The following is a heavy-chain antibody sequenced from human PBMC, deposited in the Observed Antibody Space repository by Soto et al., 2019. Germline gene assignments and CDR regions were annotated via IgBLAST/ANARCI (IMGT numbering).Heavy chain of an antibody. V-gene: IGHV1-24*01. Sequence: ASVKVSCKASGYTFTRSGISWVRQAPGKGLERMGGFDPEIGETVSAQKFQGRVTMTEDTSTDTAYMELRSLRSEDTAVYYCAAMFLDYYDDNGYPISGFDPWGQGTLVTVSS. CDR1: GYTFTRSG. CDR3: AAMFLDYYDDNGYPISGFDP. D-gene: IGHD3-22*01. J-gene: IGHJ5*02. CDR2: FDPEIGET.